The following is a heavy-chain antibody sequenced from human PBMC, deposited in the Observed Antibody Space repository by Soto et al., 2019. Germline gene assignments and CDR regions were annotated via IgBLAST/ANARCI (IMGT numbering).Heavy chain of an antibody. V-gene: IGHV1-69*01. CDR3: ARVTLRYDSSGYYYPGDAFDI. CDR1: GGTFSSYA. J-gene: IGHJ3*02. D-gene: IGHD3-22*01. CDR2: IIPIFGTA. Sequence: QVQLVQSGAEVKKPGSSVKVSCKASGGTFSSYAISWVRQAPGQGLEWMGGIIPIFGTANYAQKFQGRVTITADESTSTAYMELSSLRSEDTAVYYCARVTLRYDSSGYYYPGDAFDIWGQGTMVTVSS.